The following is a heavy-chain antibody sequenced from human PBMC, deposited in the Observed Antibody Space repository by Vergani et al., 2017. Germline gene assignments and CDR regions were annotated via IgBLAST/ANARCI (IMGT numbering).Heavy chain of an antibody. CDR3: ATPYGSGSYYKARDFMDV. V-gene: IGHV1-69-2*01. CDR1: GYTFTDYY. D-gene: IGHD3-10*01. J-gene: IGHJ6*02. CDR2: VDPEDGET. Sequence: EVQLVQSGAEVKKPGATVKISCKVSGYTFTDYYMHWVQQAPGKGLEWMGLVDPEDGETIYAEKFQGRVTITADTSTDTAYMELSSLRSEDTAVYYFATPYGSGSYYKARDFMDVWGQGTTVTVSS.